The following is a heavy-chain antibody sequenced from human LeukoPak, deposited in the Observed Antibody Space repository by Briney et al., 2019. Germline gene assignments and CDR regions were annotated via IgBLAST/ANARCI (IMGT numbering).Heavy chain of an antibody. D-gene: IGHD3-10*01. CDR1: GYTFTGYY. CDR2: INPNSGGT. Sequence: ASVKVSCKASGYTFTGYYMHWVRQAPGQGLEWMGWINPNSGGTNYAQKFQGRVTMTRDTSISTAYMELSRLRSDDTAVYYCARAVMVRGVIQEYLSWIDPWGQGTLVTVSS. V-gene: IGHV1-2*02. CDR3: ARAVMVRGVIQEYLSWIDP. J-gene: IGHJ5*02.